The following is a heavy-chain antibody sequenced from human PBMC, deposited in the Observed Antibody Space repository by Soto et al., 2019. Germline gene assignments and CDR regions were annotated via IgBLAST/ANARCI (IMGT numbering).Heavy chain of an antibody. J-gene: IGHJ5*02. D-gene: IGHD6-19*01. CDR2: IYWDDDK. CDR3: APAIPSDRGWFQNWCDP. CDR1: GFSLSTSGVA. V-gene: IGHV2-5*02. Sequence: QITLKESAPTLVKPTQTLTLTCTFSGFSLSTSGVAVGWIRQPPGKALEWLAVIYWDDDKRYTPSLNSRLTLYEDTSNPQVVLTLTTMDHVDTATYYCAPAIPSDRGWFQNWCDPWGKGTLVPVSS.